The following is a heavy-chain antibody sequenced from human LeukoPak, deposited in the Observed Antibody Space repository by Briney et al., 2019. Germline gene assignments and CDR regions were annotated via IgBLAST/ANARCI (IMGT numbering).Heavy chain of an antibody. CDR2: IYYSGST. J-gene: IGHJ4*02. D-gene: IGHD2-21*02. CDR3: ARHGDREIDY. Sequence: ETLSLTCTVSGGSMSPYHWGWIRQPPGKGLEWTGYIYYSGSTNYNPSLKSRVTISVDTSKNQFSLKLSSVTAADTAVYYCARHGDREIDYWGQGTLVTVSS. V-gene: IGHV4-59*08. CDR1: GGSMSPYH.